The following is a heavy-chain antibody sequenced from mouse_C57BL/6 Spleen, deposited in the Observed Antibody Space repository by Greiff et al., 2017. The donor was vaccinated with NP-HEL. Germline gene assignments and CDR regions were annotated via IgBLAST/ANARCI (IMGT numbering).Heavy chain of an antibody. D-gene: IGHD1-1*01. CDR1: GFTFSDYG. Sequence: EVKLMESGGGLVKPGGSLKLSCAASGFTFSDYGMHWVRQAPEKGLEWVAYISSGSSTIYYADTVKGRFTISRDNAKNTLFLQMTSLRSEDTAMYYCAILLRSAMDYWGQGTSVTVSS. CDR2: ISSGSSTI. V-gene: IGHV5-17*01. J-gene: IGHJ4*01. CDR3: AILLRSAMDY.